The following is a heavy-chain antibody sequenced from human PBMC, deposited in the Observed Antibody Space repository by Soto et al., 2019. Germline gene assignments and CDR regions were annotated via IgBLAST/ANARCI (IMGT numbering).Heavy chain of an antibody. CDR1: GGSISSGNW. V-gene: IGHV4-4*02. CDR3: ARDRPYYYGSGSNNWFDP. CDR2: IYHSGST. J-gene: IGHJ5*02. Sequence: QVQLQESGPGLVKPSGTLSLTCAVSGGSISSGNWWSWVRQPPAKGLEWIGEIYHSGSTNYNPSLKRRASRPVHTSKHQFPLTLSSVTAADTAVYYCARDRPYYYGSGSNNWFDPWGQGTLVTVSS. D-gene: IGHD3-10*01.